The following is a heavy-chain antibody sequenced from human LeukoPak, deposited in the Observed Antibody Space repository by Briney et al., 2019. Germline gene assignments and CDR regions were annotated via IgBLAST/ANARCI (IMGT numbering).Heavy chain of an antibody. Sequence: SETLSLTCTVSDGSISSSNYYWAWIRQPPGKGLEWIANIFYTGSTYYHPSLKSRVTISIDTSKNQFSLRLNSVTATDTAVYYCARLNKPGWFDPWGQGTLVTVSS. CDR1: DGSISSSNYY. CDR2: IFYTGST. J-gene: IGHJ5*02. CDR3: ARLNKPGWFDP. V-gene: IGHV4-39*01. D-gene: IGHD1-14*01.